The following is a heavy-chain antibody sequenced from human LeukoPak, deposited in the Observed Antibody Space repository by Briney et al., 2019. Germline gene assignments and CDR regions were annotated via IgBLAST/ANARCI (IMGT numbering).Heavy chain of an antibody. V-gene: IGHV4-39*07. CDR2: IYYSGST. D-gene: IGHD5-12*01. Sequence: PSETLSLTCTVSGGSISSYYWGWIRQPPGKGLEWIGSIYYSGSTYYNPSLKSRVTISVDTSKNQFSLKLSSVTAADTAVYYCARESIVAYYFDYWGQGTLVTVSS. J-gene: IGHJ4*02. CDR1: GGSISSYY. CDR3: ARESIVAYYFDY.